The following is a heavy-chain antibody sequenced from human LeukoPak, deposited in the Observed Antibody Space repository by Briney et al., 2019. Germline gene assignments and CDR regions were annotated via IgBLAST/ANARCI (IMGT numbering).Heavy chain of an antibody. J-gene: IGHJ4*02. Sequence: GGSLRLSCAASGFTFDDYAMHWVRQAPGKGLEWVSGISWNSGSIGYADSVKGRFTISRDNAKNSLYLQMNSLRAEDTALYYCAKGRTTYGDYSDYWGQGTLVTVSS. CDR2: ISWNSGSI. D-gene: IGHD4-17*01. V-gene: IGHV3-9*01. CDR1: GFTFDDYA. CDR3: AKGRTTYGDYSDY.